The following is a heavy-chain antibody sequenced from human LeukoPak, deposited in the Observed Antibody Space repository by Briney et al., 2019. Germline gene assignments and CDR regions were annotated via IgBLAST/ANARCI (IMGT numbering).Heavy chain of an antibody. J-gene: IGHJ4*02. D-gene: IGHD3-9*01. CDR1: GGSFSGYY. Sequence: SETLSLTCAVYGGSFSGYYWSWIRQPPGKGLEWIGEINHSGSTNYNLSLKSRVTISVDTSKNQFSLKLSSVTAADTAVYYCARGSRLRYFDWFDYWGQGTLVTVSS. CDR2: INHSGST. CDR3: ARGSRLRYFDWFDY. V-gene: IGHV4-34*01.